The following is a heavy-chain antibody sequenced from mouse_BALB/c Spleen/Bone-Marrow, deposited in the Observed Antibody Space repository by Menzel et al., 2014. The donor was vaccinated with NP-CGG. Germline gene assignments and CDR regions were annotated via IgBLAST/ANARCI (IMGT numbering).Heavy chain of an antibody. CDR2: INVNGDTT. CDR1: GFTFSSYG. Sequence: EVHLVESGGGLVQPGGSLKLSCAASGFTFSSYGMSWVRQTPDKRLEMIATINVNGDTTYHPDSVKGRFTISRDNVKNTLYLQMSSLKPEDTAMYYCARGYDYSSWFAYWGQGTLVTVSA. V-gene: IGHV5-6-3*01. CDR3: ARGYDYSSWFAY. D-gene: IGHD2-4*01. J-gene: IGHJ3*01.